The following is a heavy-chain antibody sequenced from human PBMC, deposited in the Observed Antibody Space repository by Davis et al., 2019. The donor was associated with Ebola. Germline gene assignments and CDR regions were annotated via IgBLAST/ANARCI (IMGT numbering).Heavy chain of an antibody. CDR2: MNPNSANT. J-gene: IGHJ5*02. Sequence: ASVKVSCKASGYTFTNYDVHWVRQGTGQGLEWIGWMNPNSANTGYGQWFQGRVTMTRNTSISTAYMELSSLTSEDTAVYYCARGRKVAKMGSWFDPWGQGTLVTVSS. CDR1: GYTFTNYD. V-gene: IGHV1-8*01. D-gene: IGHD5-12*01. CDR3: ARGRKVAKMGSWFDP.